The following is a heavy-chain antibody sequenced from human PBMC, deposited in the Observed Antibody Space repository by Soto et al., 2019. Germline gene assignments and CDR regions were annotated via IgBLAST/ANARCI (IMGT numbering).Heavy chain of an antibody. CDR3: ATAPYCSCTSCHVLSFHYYSMDV. CDR2: MNPNSGNT. V-gene: IGHV1-8*01. CDR1: GYTFTSYD. D-gene: IGHD2-2*01. Sequence: ASVKVSCKASGYTFTSYDINWVRQATGEGLEWMGWMNPNSGNTGYAQKFQGRVTMTRNTSISTAYMELSSLRSEDTAVYYCATAPYCSCTSCHVLSFHYYSMDVWGKGTKVTVSS. J-gene: IGHJ6*03.